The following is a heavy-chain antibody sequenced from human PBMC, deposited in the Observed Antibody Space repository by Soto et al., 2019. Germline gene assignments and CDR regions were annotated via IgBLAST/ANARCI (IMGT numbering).Heavy chain of an antibody. CDR1: GVSISSGDYY. J-gene: IGHJ5*02. CDR3: ARDLDYYDSSGYYNNWFDP. V-gene: IGHV4-30-4*01. Sequence: PSETLSLTCTVSGVSISSGDYYWSWIRQPPGKGLEWIGYIYYSGSTYYNPSLKSRVTISVDTSKNQFSLKLSSVTAADTAVYYCARDLDYYDSSGYYNNWFDPWGQGTLVTVSS. D-gene: IGHD3-22*01. CDR2: IYYSGST.